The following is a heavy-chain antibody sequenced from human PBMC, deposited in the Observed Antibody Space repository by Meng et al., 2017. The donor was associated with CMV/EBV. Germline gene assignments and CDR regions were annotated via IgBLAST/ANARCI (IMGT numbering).Heavy chain of an antibody. CDR1: GGSFSGYY. V-gene: IGHV4-34*01. J-gene: IGHJ5*02. Sequence: QVRLQQGGGGLLKPSETLSLTCAVYGGSFSGYYWSWIRQPPGKGLEWIGEINHSGSTNYNPSLKSRVTISVDTSKNQFSLKLSSVTAADTAVYYCARGVGGWFDPWGQGTLVTVSS. CDR2: INHSGST. D-gene: IGHD1-26*01. CDR3: ARGVGGWFDP.